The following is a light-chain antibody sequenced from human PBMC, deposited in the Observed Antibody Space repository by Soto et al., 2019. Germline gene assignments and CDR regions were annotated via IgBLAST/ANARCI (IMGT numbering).Light chain of an antibody. CDR1: SSNIGAGYD. V-gene: IGLV1-40*01. Sequence: QAVVTQPPSVSGAPGQRVTISCTGGSSNIGAGYDIHWYQQVPGTAPKLLIYGNNNRPSGVPDRFSGSKSGTSASLAITGLQAEDEADYYCQSYDSSLSGVVFGGGTKLTVL. CDR3: QSYDSSLSGVV. J-gene: IGLJ2*01. CDR2: GNN.